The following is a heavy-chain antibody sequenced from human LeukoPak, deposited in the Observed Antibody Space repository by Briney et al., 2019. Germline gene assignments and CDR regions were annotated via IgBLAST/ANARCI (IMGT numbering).Heavy chain of an antibody. CDR3: ARGKPGIAVAGTKFDY. V-gene: IGHV4-59*08. Sequence: SETLSLTCTVSGGSISSYYWSWIRQPPGKGLEWIGYIYYSGSTNYNPSLKSRVTISVDTSKNQFSLKLSSVTAADTAVYYCARGKPGIAVAGTKFDYWGQGTLVTVSS. CDR1: GGSISSYY. J-gene: IGHJ4*02. CDR2: IYYSGST. D-gene: IGHD6-19*01.